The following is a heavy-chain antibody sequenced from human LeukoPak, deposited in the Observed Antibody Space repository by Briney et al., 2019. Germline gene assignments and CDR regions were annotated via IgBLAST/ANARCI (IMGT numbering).Heavy chain of an antibody. CDR2: IWYDGSNK. CDR1: GFTFSSYG. Sequence: GGSLRLSCAASGFTFSSYGIHWVRQAPGKGLEWVAVIWYDGSNKYYADSVKGRFTISRDNSKNTLYLQMNSLRAEDTAVYYCARDTSGSYRSAFGYWGQGTLVTVSS. CDR3: ARDTSGSYRSAFGY. V-gene: IGHV3-33*01. J-gene: IGHJ4*02. D-gene: IGHD1-26*01.